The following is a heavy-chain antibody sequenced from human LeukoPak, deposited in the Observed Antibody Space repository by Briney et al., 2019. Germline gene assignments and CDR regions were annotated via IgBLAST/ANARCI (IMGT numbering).Heavy chain of an antibody. D-gene: IGHD3-10*01. CDR2: ISSSSSYI. V-gene: IGHV3-21*01. J-gene: IGHJ6*02. Sequence: GGSLRLSCAASGFTFSSYSMNWVRQAPGKGLEWVSSISSSSSYIYYADSVKGRFTISRDNAKNSLYLQMNSLRAEDTAVYYCAKDPLWFGELLYGMDVWGQGTTVTVSS. CDR3: AKDPLWFGELLYGMDV. CDR1: GFTFSSYS.